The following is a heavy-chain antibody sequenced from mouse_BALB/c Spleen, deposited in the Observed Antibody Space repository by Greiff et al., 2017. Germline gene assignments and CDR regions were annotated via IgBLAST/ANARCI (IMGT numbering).Heavy chain of an antibody. J-gene: IGHJ4*01. CDR1: GFTFSDYY. Sequence: EVKVVESGGGLVKPGGSLKLSCAASGFTFSDYYMYWVRQTPEKRLEWVATISDGGSYTYYPDSVKGRFTISRDNAKNNLYLQMSSLKSEDTAMYYCARDRTLRKGSAMDYWGQGTSVTVSS. D-gene: IGHD2-12*01. V-gene: IGHV5-4*02. CDR2: ISDGGSYT. CDR3: ARDRTLRKGSAMDY.